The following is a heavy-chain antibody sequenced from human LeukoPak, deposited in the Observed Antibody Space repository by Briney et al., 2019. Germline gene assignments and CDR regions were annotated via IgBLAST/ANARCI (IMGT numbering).Heavy chain of an antibody. J-gene: IGHJ6*03. CDR3: ARRGAPYLYYYMDV. CDR2: ISRSGSTI. Sequence: GGSLRLSCAASGFTFSDYYMSWIRQAPGKGLEWLSYISRSGSTIYYADSVKGRFTISRDNAKNSLYLQMNSLRAEDTAVYYCARRGAPYLYYYMDVWGKGTTVTVSS. CDR1: GFTFSDYY. V-gene: IGHV3-11*04. D-gene: IGHD1-26*01.